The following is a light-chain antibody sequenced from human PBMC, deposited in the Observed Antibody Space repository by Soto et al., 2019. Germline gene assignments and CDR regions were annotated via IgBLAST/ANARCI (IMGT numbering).Light chain of an antibody. CDR1: SSDIGSNP. CDR2: RDN. V-gene: IGLV1-44*01. J-gene: IGLJ2*01. Sequence: QSVLTQPPSASGTPGQRVAISCSGGSSDIGSNPVNWYLHLPGAAPKLLIYRDNQRPSGVPDRFSGSKSGTSASLTISGLQSEDEGDYFCSAWYDSIYGPVFGGGTKLTVL. CDR3: SAWYDSIYGPV.